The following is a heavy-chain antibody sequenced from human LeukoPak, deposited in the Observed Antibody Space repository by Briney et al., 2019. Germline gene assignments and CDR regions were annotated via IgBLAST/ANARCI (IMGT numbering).Heavy chain of an antibody. Sequence: GASVKVSCKASGYTFTGYYMHWVRQAPGQGLEWMGWINPNSGGTNYAQKFQGRVTMTRDTSISTAYMELSRLRSDDPAVYYCASGELGSSSWYPAYYYSVMDVGGQGPRVTVSS. CDR3: ASGELGSSSWYPAYYYSVMDV. V-gene: IGHV1-2*02. D-gene: IGHD6-13*01. CDR1: GYTFTGYY. J-gene: IGHJ6*02. CDR2: INPNSGGT.